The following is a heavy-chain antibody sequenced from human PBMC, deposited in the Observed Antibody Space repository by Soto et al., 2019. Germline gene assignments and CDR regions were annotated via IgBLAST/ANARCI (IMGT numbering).Heavy chain of an antibody. CDR3: ARSRAPDNYDILTGPYYYYYYGMDV. V-gene: IGHV1-2*04. CDR2: INPNSGGT. D-gene: IGHD3-9*01. Sequence: QVQLVQSGAEVKKPGASVKVSCKASGYTFTGYYMHWVRQAPGQGLEWMGWINPNSGGTNYAQKFQGWVTMTRDTSISTAYMELSRLRSDDTAVYYCARSRAPDNYDILTGPYYYYYYGMDVWGQGTTVTVSS. CDR1: GYTFTGYY. J-gene: IGHJ6*02.